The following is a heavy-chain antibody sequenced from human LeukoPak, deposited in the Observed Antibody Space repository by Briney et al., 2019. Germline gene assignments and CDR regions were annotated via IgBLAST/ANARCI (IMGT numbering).Heavy chain of an antibody. Sequence: ASVKVSCKTSGYTFTGYYMHWVRQAPGQGLEWMGWINPNSGGTNYAQKFQGRVTMTRDTSISTANMELSRLRSDDTAVYYCARGWGGSPPFDYWGQGTLGTVSS. J-gene: IGHJ4*02. CDR3: ARGWGGSPPFDY. CDR1: GYTFTGYY. V-gene: IGHV1-2*02. D-gene: IGHD1-26*01. CDR2: INPNSGGT.